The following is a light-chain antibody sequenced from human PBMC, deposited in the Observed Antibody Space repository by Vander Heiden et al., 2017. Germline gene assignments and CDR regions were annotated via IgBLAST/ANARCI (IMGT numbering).Light chain of an antibody. CDR1: QSLLHSNGYNY. Sequence: DIVMTQSPLSLPVTPGAPASISCRSSQSLLHSNGYNYLDWYLQTPGQSPQLLIYLGSNRASGVPDRFSGSGSGTDFTLKISRVEAEDVGVYYCMQALQTPPTFGQGTKLEIK. V-gene: IGKV2-28*01. J-gene: IGKJ2*01. CDR3: MQALQTPPT. CDR2: LGS.